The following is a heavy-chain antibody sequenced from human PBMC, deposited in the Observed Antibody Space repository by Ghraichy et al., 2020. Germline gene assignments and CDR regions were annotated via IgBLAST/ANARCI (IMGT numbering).Heavy chain of an antibody. V-gene: IGHV4-4*09. D-gene: IGHD2-15*01. CDR1: GGSISSYY. J-gene: IGHJ4*02. CDR3: ARRGCSGGSCYSEPYYFDY. Sequence: SETLSLTCTVSGGSISSYYWSWIRQPPGKGLEWIGYIYTSGSTNYNPSLKSRVTISVDTSKNQFSLKLSSVTAADTAVYYCARRGCSGGSCYSEPYYFDYWGQGTLVTVSS. CDR2: IYTSGST.